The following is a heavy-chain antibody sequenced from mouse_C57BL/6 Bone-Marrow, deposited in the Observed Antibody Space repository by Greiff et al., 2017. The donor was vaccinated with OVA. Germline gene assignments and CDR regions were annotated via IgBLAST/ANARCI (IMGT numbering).Heavy chain of an antibody. CDR1: GFSLTSYG. CDR3: AKEKATGYWYFDV. Sequence: VKLMESGPGLVQPSQSLSITCTVSGFSLTSYGVHWVRQPPGKGLEWLGVIWSGGSTDYNAAFISRLSISKDNSKSQVFFKMNSLQADDTAIYYCAKEKATGYWYFDVWGTGTTVTVSS. CDR2: IWSGGST. J-gene: IGHJ1*03. V-gene: IGHV2-4*01. D-gene: IGHD3-2*02.